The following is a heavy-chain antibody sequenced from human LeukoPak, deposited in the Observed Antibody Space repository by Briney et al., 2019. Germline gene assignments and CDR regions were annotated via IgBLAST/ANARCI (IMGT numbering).Heavy chain of an antibody. CDR2: ISGSGGST. J-gene: IGHJ5*02. D-gene: IGHD3-3*01. CDR3: AKQLTGYDFWSGYYGGPNWFDP. V-gene: IGHV3-23*01. Sequence: GGSLRLSCADSGFTFSSYAMSWVRQAPGKGLEWVSAISGSGGSTYYADSVKGRFTISRNNSKNTLYLQMNSLRAEDTAVYYCAKQLTGYDFWSGYYGGPNWFDPWGQGTLVTVSS. CDR1: GFTFSSYA.